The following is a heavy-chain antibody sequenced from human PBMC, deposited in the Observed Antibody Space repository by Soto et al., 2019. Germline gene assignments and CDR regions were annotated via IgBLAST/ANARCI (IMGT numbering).Heavy chain of an antibody. J-gene: IGHJ5*02. CDR1: GFIFDDFA. CDR3: VKASAGWHRNFFDH. V-gene: IGHV3-9*01. D-gene: IGHD6-19*01. CDR2: ISWNSAGV. Sequence: HPGGSLRLSCTVTGFIFDDFAMHWVRQAPGKGLEWVSGISWNSAGVVYADSVKGRFTISRDNAEDSLYLHMNSLRPDPTAFYVCVKASAGWHRNFFDHWGKGALVTVSS.